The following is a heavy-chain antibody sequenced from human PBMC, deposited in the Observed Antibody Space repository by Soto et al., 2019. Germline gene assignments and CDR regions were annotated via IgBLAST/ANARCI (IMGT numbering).Heavy chain of an antibody. CDR1: GYTFTSYD. D-gene: IGHD3-22*01. J-gene: IGHJ4*02. CDR3: ARGGYYYDSSAYYRPFDY. CDR2: MNPNSGNT. V-gene: IGHV1-8*01. Sequence: PSVKVSCKASGYTFTSYDINWVRQATGQGLEWMGWMNPNSGNTGYAQKFQGRVTMTRSTSVSTACMELSSLRSEDTAVYYCARGGYYYDSSAYYRPFDYWGQGTLVTVSS.